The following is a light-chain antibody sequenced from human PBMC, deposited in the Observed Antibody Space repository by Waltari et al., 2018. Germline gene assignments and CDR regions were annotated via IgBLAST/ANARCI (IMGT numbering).Light chain of an antibody. CDR3: MQALQTPWT. CDR1: QSLLHSNGYNY. V-gene: IGKV2-28*01. CDR2: LGS. Sequence: DIVMTQSPLSLPVTPGEPASISCRSSQSLLHSNGYNYLDWYLQKPGQSPQLLIYLGSNRASGVHDRFSGRGSGTDFTLKISRVEAEDVGFYYCMQALQTPWTFGQGTKVEIK. J-gene: IGKJ1*01.